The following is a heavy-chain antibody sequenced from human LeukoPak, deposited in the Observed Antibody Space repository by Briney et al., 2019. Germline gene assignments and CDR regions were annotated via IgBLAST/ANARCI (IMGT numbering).Heavy chain of an antibody. V-gene: IGHV4-34*01. CDR2: INHSGSI. CDR1: GGSFSGYY. CDR3: ASRVICSGGSCYLPLDY. Sequence: PSETLSLTCAVYGGSFSGYYWSWIRQPPGKGLEWIGEINHSGSINYNPSLKSRVTISVDTSKNQFSLKLSSVTAADTAVYYCASRVICSGGSCYLPLDYWGQGTLVTVSS. D-gene: IGHD2-15*01. J-gene: IGHJ4*02.